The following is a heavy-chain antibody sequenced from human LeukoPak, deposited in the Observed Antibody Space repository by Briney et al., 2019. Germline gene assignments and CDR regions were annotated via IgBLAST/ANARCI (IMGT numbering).Heavy chain of an antibody. Sequence: PSETLSLTCAVYGGSFSGYYWSWIRQPPGKGLEWIGEINHSGSTNYNPSLKSRVTISVDTSKNQFSLKLSSVTVADTAVYYCARLTRMGSYYYYYYMDVWGKGTTVTVSS. D-gene: IGHD3-16*01. V-gene: IGHV4-34*01. CDR2: INHSGST. J-gene: IGHJ6*03. CDR3: ARLTRMGSYYYYYYMDV. CDR1: GGSFSGYY.